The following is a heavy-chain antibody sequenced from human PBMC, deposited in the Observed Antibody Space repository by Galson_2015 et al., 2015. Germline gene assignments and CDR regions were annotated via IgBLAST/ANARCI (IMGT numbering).Heavy chain of an antibody. J-gene: IGHJ6*03. CDR1: GFTFGGYG. CDR3: AGSRLQAFCYYMDV. V-gene: IGHV3-20*04. Sequence: SLRLSCAASGFTFGGYGMSWVRQAPGKGLEWVSGINGDGGSKGYADSVKGRFTISRDNAKNSLYLQMNSLRAEDTALYYCAGSRLQAFCYYMDVWGQGTMVTVSS. CDR2: INGDGGSK. D-gene: IGHD4-11*01.